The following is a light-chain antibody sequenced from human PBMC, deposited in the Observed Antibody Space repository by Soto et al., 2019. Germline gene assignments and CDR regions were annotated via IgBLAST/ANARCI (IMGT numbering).Light chain of an antibody. CDR1: QSVSTK. J-gene: IGKJ1*01. Sequence: EIVMTQSPTTLSVSPGERATLSCRASQSVSTKVAWYQQKPGQGPRLLIYHASIRAAGIPARFSGSGSGTEFTLTISSLQSEDFAVYHCQQYNNWPPWTFGQGTKVEIK. CDR2: HAS. V-gene: IGKV3D-15*01. CDR3: QQYNNWPPWT.